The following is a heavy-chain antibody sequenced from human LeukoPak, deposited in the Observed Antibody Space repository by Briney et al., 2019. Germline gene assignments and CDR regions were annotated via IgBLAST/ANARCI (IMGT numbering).Heavy chain of an antibody. D-gene: IGHD4-17*01. CDR2: IYYSGST. Sequence: PSETLSLTCTVSGGSISSGSYYWGWIRQPPGKGLEWIGSIYYSGSTYYNPSLKSRVTISVDTSKNQFSLKLSSVTAADTAVYYCARLGVTTSFWLDYWGQGTLVTVSS. CDR1: GGSISSGSYY. V-gene: IGHV4-39*01. J-gene: IGHJ4*02. CDR3: ARLGVTTSFWLDY.